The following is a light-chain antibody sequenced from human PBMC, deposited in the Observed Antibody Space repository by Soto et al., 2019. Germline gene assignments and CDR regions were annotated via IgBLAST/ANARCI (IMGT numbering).Light chain of an antibody. CDR2: ATS. V-gene: IGKV1-27*01. CDR3: QKYNSAPLT. Sequence: DVQMTQSPSSLSAFVGDRVTITCRASQGITPYLAWFQQKPWKVPKLLIYATSTLQSGVSSRFSGSGSGTDFTLTINSLQPEDVGTYYCQKYNSAPLTFGGGTKVDIK. CDR1: QGITPY. J-gene: IGKJ4*01.